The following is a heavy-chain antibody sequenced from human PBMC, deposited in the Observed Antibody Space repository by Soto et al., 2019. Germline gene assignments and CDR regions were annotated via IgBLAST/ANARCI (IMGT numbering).Heavy chain of an antibody. Sequence: QTLSLTVDSCGGRVSSYIAAWTWIRSSPSRGLEWLGRTYYRSNWRHDYAVSVKSRITVNPDTSKNHFSLQLNSVTPDDTAVYYCARGVAGSGFDLWGQGTLVTVSS. J-gene: IGHJ4*02. V-gene: IGHV6-1*01. CDR3: ARGVAGSGFDL. D-gene: IGHD6-19*01. CDR2: TYYRSNWRH. CDR1: GGRVSSYIAA.